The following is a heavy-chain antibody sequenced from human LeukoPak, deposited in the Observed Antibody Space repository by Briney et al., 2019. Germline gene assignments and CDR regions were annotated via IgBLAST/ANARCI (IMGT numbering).Heavy chain of an antibody. D-gene: IGHD5-12*01. V-gene: IGHV4-34*01. CDR1: GVSFSGYY. J-gene: IGHJ4*02. CDR2: INHSGST. CDR3: ARVPGYSGYAPFDY. Sequence: SETLSLTCAVYGVSFSGYYWSWIRQPPGKGLEWIGEINHSGSTNYNPSLKSRVTISVDTSKNQFSLKLSSVTAADTAVYYCARVPGYSGYAPFDYWGQGTLVTVSS.